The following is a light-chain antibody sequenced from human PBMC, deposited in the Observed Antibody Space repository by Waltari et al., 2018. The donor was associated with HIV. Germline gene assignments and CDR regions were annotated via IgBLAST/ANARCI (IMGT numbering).Light chain of an antibody. J-gene: IGKJ1*01. CDR2: AAS. V-gene: IGKV1-39*01. CDR3: QHSYSTPWT. Sequence: DIQMTQSPSSLSASVGDRVTITCRASQSISTYLNWYQQKPGKAPKLLIYAASTSQTGVPSRFSGSGSGTDFTLTISSLQPEDFATYCCQHSYSTPWTFGQGTKLEIK. CDR1: QSISTY.